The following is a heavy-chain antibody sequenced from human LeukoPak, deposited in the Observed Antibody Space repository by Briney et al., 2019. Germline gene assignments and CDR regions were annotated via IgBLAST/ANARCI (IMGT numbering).Heavy chain of an antibody. J-gene: IGHJ3*01. Sequence: PGGSLRLSCAASGFTFNTYSMNWVRQAPGKGLEWVSYISSGSVTRYYADSVKGRFTITRDNAENSLFLQTNSLRDEDTAVYYCARSLAFDLWGQGTVVSVFS. CDR3: ARSLAFDL. CDR2: ISSGSVTR. CDR1: GFTFNTYS. D-gene: IGHD3-16*01. V-gene: IGHV3-48*02.